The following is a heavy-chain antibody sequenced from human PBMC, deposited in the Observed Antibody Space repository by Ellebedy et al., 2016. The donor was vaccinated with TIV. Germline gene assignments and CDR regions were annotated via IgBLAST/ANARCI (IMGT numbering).Heavy chain of an antibody. CDR1: GFTFSSYS. J-gene: IGHJ6*03. V-gene: IGHV3-48*01. Sequence: GGSLRLSXAASGFTFSSYSMNWVRQAPGKGLEWVSYISSSSSTIYYADSVKGRFTISRDNAKNSLYLQMNSLRAEDTAVYYCARSSDFWSGYFIGRDYYYYMDVWGKGTTVTVSS. CDR3: ARSSDFWSGYFIGRDYYYYMDV. CDR2: ISSSSSTI. D-gene: IGHD3-3*01.